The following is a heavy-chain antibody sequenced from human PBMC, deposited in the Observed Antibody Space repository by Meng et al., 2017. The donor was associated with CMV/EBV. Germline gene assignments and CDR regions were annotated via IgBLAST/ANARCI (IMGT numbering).Heavy chain of an antibody. CDR1: GYTFTGYG. D-gene: IGHD2-21*01. V-gene: IGHV1-18*01. CDR2: ISVYNGHT. CDR3: ARGVPLGIIYSFDY. J-gene: IGHJ4*01. Sequence: QVQPVQSGVEVKKPGASVKVSCKASGYTFTGYGIGWVRQAPGQGLEWMGWISVYNGHTNFAQNLQGRVTMTTDTSTSTAYVELRSLRSDDTAIYYCARGVPLGIIYSFDYWGQGTLVTVSS.